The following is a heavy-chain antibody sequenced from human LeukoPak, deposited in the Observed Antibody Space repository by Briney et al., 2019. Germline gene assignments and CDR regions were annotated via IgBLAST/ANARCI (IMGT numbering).Heavy chain of an antibody. D-gene: IGHD4-17*01. CDR2: ISSSSSYI. J-gene: IGHJ4*02. CDR1: GFTLSAYS. Sequence: GGSLRLSCAASGFTLSAYSMNWVRQAPGKGLEWVSSISSSSSYIYYAESVKGRFTISRDNAKNSLFLQMNSLRVEDTAVYYCARDQKETNDYGDLVDYWGQGTLVTVSS. CDR3: ARDQKETNDYGDLVDY. V-gene: IGHV3-21*01.